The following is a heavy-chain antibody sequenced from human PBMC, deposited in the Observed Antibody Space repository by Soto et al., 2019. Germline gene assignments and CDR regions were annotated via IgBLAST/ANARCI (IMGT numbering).Heavy chain of an antibody. D-gene: IGHD3-9*01. J-gene: IGHJ6*03. CDR2: ISYDGSNK. V-gene: IGHV3-30*18. CDR1: GFTFSSYG. CDR3: AKDSAPAGLRYFDWLPGYYMDV. Sequence: QVQLVESGGGVVQPGRSLRLSCAASGFTFSSYGMHWVRQAPGKGLEWVAVISYDGSNKYYADSVKGRFTISRDNSKNTLYLQMNSLRAEDTAVYYCAKDSAPAGLRYFDWLPGYYMDVWGKGTTVTVSS.